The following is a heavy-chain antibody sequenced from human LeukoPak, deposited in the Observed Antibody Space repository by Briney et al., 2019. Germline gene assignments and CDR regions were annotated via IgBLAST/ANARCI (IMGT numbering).Heavy chain of an antibody. CDR2: IYYSGST. CDR3: ASYYGGNSNPPHAFDI. CDR1: GGSISSGDYY. V-gene: IGHV4-30-4*08. Sequence: SETLSLTCTVSGGSISSGDYYWSWIRQPPGKGLEWIGYIYYSGSTYYNPSLKSRVTISVDTSKNQFSLKLSSVTAADTAVYYCASYYGGNSNPPHAFDIWGQGTMVTVSS. J-gene: IGHJ3*02. D-gene: IGHD4-23*01.